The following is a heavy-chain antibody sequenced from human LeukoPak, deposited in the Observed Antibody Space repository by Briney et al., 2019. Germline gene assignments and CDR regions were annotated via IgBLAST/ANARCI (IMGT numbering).Heavy chain of an antibody. J-gene: IGHJ3*02. CDR1: GGSISSGGYY. V-gene: IGHV4-31*03. CDR2: IYYSGST. CDR3: ARLLVVVAATTYDAFDI. D-gene: IGHD2-15*01. Sequence: SETLSLTCTVSGGSISSGGYYWSWIRQHPGKGLEWIGYIYYSGSTYYNPSLKSRVTISVDTSKNQFSLKLSSVTAADTAVYYRARLLVVVAATTYDAFDIWGQGTMVTVSS.